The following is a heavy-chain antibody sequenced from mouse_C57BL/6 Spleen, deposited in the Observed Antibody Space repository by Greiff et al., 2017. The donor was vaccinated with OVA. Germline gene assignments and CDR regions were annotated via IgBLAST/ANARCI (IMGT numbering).Heavy chain of an antibody. D-gene: IGHD1-1*01. V-gene: IGHV2-2*01. CDR1: GFSLTSYG. J-gene: IGHJ3*01. Sequence: VMLVESGPGLVQPSQSLSITCTVSGFSLTSYGVHWVRQSPGKGLEWLGVIWSGGSTDYNAAFISRLSTSKDNSKSQVFFKMNSLQADDTAIYYCASHYGSSSWFAYWGQGTLVTVSA. CDR3: ASHYGSSSWFAY. CDR2: IWSGGST.